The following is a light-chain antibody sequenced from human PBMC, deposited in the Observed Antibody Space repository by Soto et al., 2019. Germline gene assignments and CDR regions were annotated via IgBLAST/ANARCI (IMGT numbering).Light chain of an antibody. CDR2: LNSDGSH. Sequence: QPVLTQSPSASASLGASVKLTCTLSSGHSNYAIAWHQQQPEKGPRYLMKLNSDGSHSKGDGIPDRFSGSSSGAERHLTISCLQSEDEADYYCQTWDTAIHDVVFGGGTKLTVL. J-gene: IGLJ2*01. CDR3: QTWDTAIHDVV. CDR1: SGHSNYA. V-gene: IGLV4-69*01.